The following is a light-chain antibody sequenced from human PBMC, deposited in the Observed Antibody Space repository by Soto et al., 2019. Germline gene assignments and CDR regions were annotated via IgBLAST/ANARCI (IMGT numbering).Light chain of an antibody. CDR1: QSIGRF. CDR3: QQCYMGWT. V-gene: IGKV1-5*01. Sequence: DLQMTQSPSTLSASVGDSVTITCRASQSIGRFLAWYQHQPGKAPKLLIYDASTLESGVQSRFSGTGSGTDFTFSITSLQPEDFGTYYCQQCYMGWTFGQGTRREIK. CDR2: DAS. J-gene: IGKJ5*01.